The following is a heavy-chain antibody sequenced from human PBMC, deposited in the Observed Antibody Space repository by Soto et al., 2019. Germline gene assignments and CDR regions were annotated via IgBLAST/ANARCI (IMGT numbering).Heavy chain of an antibody. D-gene: IGHD3-3*01. CDR3: ARGYDFWSGYYFDY. CDR2: INHSGST. Sequence: SETLSLTCAVYGGSFSGYYWSWIRQPPGKGLEWIGEINHSGSTNYNPSLKSRVTISVDTSKNQFSLKLSSVTAADTAVYYCARGYDFWSGYYFDYWGQGTLVTVSS. J-gene: IGHJ4*02. CDR1: GGSFSGYY. V-gene: IGHV4-34*01.